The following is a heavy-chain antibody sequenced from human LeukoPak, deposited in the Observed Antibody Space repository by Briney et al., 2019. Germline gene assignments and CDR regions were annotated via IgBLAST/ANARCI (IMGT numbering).Heavy chain of an antibody. V-gene: IGHV3-23*01. D-gene: IGHD2-15*01. Sequence: PGGSLRLSCAASGFSFSSYSMSWVRQAPGKGLEWVSTITGSGDNTFYADSVKGRLTISRDNSKNTLYLHMNSVRGEDTAMYYCANGDCRGGRCSSGAHWGQGTLVTVSS. CDR1: GFSFSSYS. J-gene: IGHJ4*02. CDR2: ITGSGDNT. CDR3: ANGDCRGGRCSSGAH.